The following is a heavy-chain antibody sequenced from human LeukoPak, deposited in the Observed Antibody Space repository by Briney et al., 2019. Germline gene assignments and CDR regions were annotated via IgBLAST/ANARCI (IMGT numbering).Heavy chain of an antibody. J-gene: IGHJ4*02. CDR3: ARGTGGVDY. V-gene: IGHV3-48*03. CDR1: GFTFSSYE. Sequence: PTGGSLRLSCAASGFTFSSYEMNWVRQAPGKGLEWVSYISSSGSTIYYADSVKGRFTISRDNAKNSLYLQMNSLIVEDTAIYYCARGTGGVDYWGQGTLVTVSS. D-gene: IGHD7-27*01. CDR2: ISSSGSTI.